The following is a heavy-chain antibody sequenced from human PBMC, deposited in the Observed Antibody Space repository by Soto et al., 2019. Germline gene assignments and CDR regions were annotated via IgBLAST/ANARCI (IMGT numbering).Heavy chain of an antibody. CDR2: IIPIFGTA. Sequence: QVQLVQSGAEVKKPGSSVNVSCKASGGTFSSYAISWVRQAPGQGLEWMGGIIPIFGTANYAQKFQGRVTITADESTTTAYMELRSLRSEDTAVYYCARHVPAAGYYYGMDVWGQGTTVTVSS. CDR1: GGTFSSYA. V-gene: IGHV1-69*12. CDR3: ARHVPAAGYYYGMDV. D-gene: IGHD2-2*01. J-gene: IGHJ6*02.